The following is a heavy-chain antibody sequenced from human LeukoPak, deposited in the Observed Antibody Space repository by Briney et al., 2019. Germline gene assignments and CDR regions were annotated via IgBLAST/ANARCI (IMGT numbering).Heavy chain of an antibody. D-gene: IGHD2-21*02. V-gene: IGHV4-59*01. CDR1: GGSIRSYY. J-gene: IGHJ5*02. Sequence: PSETLSLTCTVSGGSIRSYYWTWIRQAPGKELERIGYTFYSGGTDYNPSLKSRVTISLDTSHSPFSLNLRSVTSSYTAVYYCARENGPPPAVNGGDGNWFDPWGQGTLVTVSS. CDR2: TFYSGGT. CDR3: ARENGPPPAVNGGDGNWFDP.